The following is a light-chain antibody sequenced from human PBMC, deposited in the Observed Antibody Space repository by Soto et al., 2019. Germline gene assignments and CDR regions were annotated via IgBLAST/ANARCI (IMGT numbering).Light chain of an antibody. CDR3: QSYDTSLSGAWV. J-gene: IGLJ3*02. Sequence: QSVLTQPPSVSGAPGQRITISCTGSPSNIGAGFDVHWYQQFPGTAPKLLIYGTTSRPSGVPDRFSGSQSGTSASLAITGLQAGDEADYCCQSYDTSLSGAWVFGGGTKVTVL. V-gene: IGLV1-40*01. CDR1: PSNIGAGFD. CDR2: GTT.